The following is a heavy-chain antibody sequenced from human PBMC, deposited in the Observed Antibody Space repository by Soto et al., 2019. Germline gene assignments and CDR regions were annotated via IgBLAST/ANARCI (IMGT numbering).Heavy chain of an antibody. V-gene: IGHV4-61*03. Sequence: PSGTLAITCTVAGDSVSSGSHHWNWIRQAPGKGLEWIGSIYFTGRTNHNPSLKSRVTISVDTSKNHLSLNLTSVTAADTAVYYCARDLVAIGGRVYAFDLWGQGTMVTVSS. CDR3: ARDLVAIGGRVYAFDL. CDR2: IYFTGRT. J-gene: IGHJ3*01. CDR1: GDSVSSGSHH. D-gene: IGHD2-21*01.